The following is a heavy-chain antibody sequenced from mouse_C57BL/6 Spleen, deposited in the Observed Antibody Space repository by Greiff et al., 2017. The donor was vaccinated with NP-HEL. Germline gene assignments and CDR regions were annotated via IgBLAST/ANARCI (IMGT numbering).Heavy chain of an antibody. J-gene: IGHJ4*01. CDR2: ISSGSSTI. CDR3: ARPIYGSSSYAMDY. CDR1: GFTFSDYG. D-gene: IGHD1-1*01. V-gene: IGHV5-17*01. Sequence: EVQRVESGGGLVKPGGSLKLSCAASGFTFSDYGMHWVRQAPEKGLEWVAYISSGSSTIYYADTVKGRFTISGDNAKNTLFLQMTSLRSEDTAMYYCARPIYGSSSYAMDYWGQGTSVTVSS.